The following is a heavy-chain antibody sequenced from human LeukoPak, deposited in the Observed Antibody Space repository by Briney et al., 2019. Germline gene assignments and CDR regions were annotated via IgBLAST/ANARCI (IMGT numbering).Heavy chain of an antibody. Sequence: GASVKVPCKASGYTFTGYYMHWVRQAPGQGLEWMGWINPNSGGTNYAQKFQGRVTMTRDTSISTAYMELSRLRSDDTAVYYCARVSPATGTAKAGWFDPWGQGTLVTVSS. CDR3: ARVSPATGTAKAGWFDP. CDR2: INPNSGGT. V-gene: IGHV1-2*02. D-gene: IGHD1-7*01. CDR1: GYTFTGYY. J-gene: IGHJ5*02.